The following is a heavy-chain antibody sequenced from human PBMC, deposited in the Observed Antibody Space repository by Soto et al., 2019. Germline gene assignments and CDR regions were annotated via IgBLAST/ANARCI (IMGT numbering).Heavy chain of an antibody. CDR2: IWHDGSEI. CDR1: GSIFIGYG. D-gene: IGHD3-3*01. J-gene: IGHJ4*02. Sequence: WGSLRLSCVVPGSIFIGYGMHWVRQAPGKGLEWVAVIWHDGSEIYYADSVKGRFTISRDNAKNSLYLQMNSLRAEDTAVYYCARDNSRITIFGVVIIQDFDYWGQGTLVTVSS. V-gene: IGHV3-33*01. CDR3: ARDNSRITIFGVVIIQDFDY.